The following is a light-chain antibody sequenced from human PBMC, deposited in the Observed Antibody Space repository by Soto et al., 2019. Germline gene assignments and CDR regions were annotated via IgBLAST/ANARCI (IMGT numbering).Light chain of an antibody. V-gene: IGKV1-5*01. CDR3: QQYYDYKT. CDR2: DAS. CDR1: QSISGR. Sequence: DIPMTQSPSTLAASVGDRVTITCRASQSISGRLVWYQQKPGKAPKVLIYDASTLKSGVPSRFSGSGSGTEFSLTISSLQPDDFATYYCQQYYDYKTFGQGTKVEV. J-gene: IGKJ1*01.